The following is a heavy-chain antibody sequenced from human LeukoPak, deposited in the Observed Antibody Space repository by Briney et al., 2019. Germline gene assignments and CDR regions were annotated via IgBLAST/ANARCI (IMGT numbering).Heavy chain of an antibody. J-gene: IGHJ6*04. D-gene: IGHD2-2*01. V-gene: IGHV3-30*18. CDR1: GFTFSSYG. Sequence: PGGSLRLSRAASGFTFSSYGMHWVRQAPGKGLEWVAVISYDGSNKYYADSVKGRFTISRDNSKNTLYLQMNSLRAEDTAVYYCAKEGGYCSSTSCPPVLYYGMDVWGKGTTVTVSS. CDR3: AKEGGYCSSTSCPPVLYYGMDV. CDR2: ISYDGSNK.